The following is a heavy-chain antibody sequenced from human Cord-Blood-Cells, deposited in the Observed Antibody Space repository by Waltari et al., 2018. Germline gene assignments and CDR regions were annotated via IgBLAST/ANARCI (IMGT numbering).Heavy chain of an antibody. Sequence: EVQLVESGGGLVKPGGSLRLSCAASGFTFSSYSMNWVRQAPGRGREWVASISSSSSYIYYADSVKGRFTISRDNAKNSLYLQMNSLRAEDTAVYYCARGGGYLDYWGQGTLVTVSS. CDR1: GFTFSSYS. CDR3: ARGGGYLDY. D-gene: IGHD3-16*01. CDR2: ISSSSSYI. V-gene: IGHV3-21*01. J-gene: IGHJ4*02.